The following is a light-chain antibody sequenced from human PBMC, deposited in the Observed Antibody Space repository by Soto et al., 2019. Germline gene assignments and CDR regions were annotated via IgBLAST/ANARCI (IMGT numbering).Light chain of an antibody. CDR1: SSDVGAYNY. V-gene: IGLV2-11*01. CDR2: DVT. Sequence: QSALTQPRSVSGSPGQSVTISCTGTSSDVGAYNYVSWYQQHPGKVPKLLIYDVTKRPSGVPDRFSGSKSGNTASLTLSGLQAEDEADYYCCSFAGTYTWVFGGGTKLTVL. J-gene: IGLJ3*02. CDR3: CSFAGTYTWV.